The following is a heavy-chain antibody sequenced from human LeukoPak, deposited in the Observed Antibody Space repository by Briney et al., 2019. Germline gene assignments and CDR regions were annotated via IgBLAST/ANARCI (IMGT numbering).Heavy chain of an antibody. CDR2: ISGSGGIT. V-gene: IGHV3-23*01. CDR1: GFTFSSYA. J-gene: IGHJ4*02. D-gene: IGHD2-2*01. Sequence: GGSLRLSCAASGFTFSSYAMSWVRQAPGKGLEWVSSISGSGGITYYADSVKGQFTISRDNSKNTLYLQMNSLRAEDTAVYYCAKDPHCTSTSCYDYFDYWGQGTLVTVSS. CDR3: AKDPHCTSTSCYDYFDY.